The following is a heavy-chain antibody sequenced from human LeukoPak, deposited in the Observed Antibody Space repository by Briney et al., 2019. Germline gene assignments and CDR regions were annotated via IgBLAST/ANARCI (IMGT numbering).Heavy chain of an antibody. V-gene: IGHV3-23*01. J-gene: IGHJ4*02. CDR3: IRHLYGGETDY. Sequence: GGSLRLSCAASGFTFSSYAMSWVRQAPGKGLEWVSAISGSGGSTYYADSVKGRFTISRDNSKNTLYLQMNSLKTEDTAVYYCIRHLYGGETDYWGQGTLVTVSS. CDR1: GFTFSSYA. D-gene: IGHD4-23*01. CDR2: ISGSGGST.